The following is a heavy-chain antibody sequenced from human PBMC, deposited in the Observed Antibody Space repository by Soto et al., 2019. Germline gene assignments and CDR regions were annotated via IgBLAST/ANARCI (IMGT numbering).Heavy chain of an antibody. CDR2: IWYDGSNK. J-gene: IGHJ6*02. CDR1: GFTFSSYG. V-gene: IGHV3-33*01. Sequence: LGGSLRLSCAASGFTFSSYGMHWVRQAPGKGLEWVAVIWYDGSNKYYADSVKGRFTISRDNSKNTLYLQMNSLRAEDTAVYYCAREAVLRYFGGGMDVWGQGTTVNVSS. D-gene: IGHD3-9*01. CDR3: AREAVLRYFGGGMDV.